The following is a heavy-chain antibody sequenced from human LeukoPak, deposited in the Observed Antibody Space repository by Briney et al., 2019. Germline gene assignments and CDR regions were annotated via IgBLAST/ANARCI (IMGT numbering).Heavy chain of an antibody. D-gene: IGHD3-22*01. Sequence: ASVKVSCKASGYTFTSYDINWVRQAPGQGLEWMGWMSPNSGNTGYAQKFQGRVTMTRSTSISTAYMELSSLRSDDTAVYYCARAQHDSSGHYAYFHYFYMDVWGKGTTVTVSS. CDR1: GYTFTSYD. CDR3: ARAQHDSSGHYAYFHYFYMDV. V-gene: IGHV1-8*01. J-gene: IGHJ6*03. CDR2: MSPNSGNT.